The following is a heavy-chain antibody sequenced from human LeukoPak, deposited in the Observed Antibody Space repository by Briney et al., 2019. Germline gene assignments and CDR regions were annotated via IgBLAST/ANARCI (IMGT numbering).Heavy chain of an antibody. Sequence: GGSLRLSCAASGFTVNSNYMSWVRQAPGKGLECVSVIYSGGNTYYTDSVKGRFTISRDNSKNTLYLQMNSLRAEDTAVYYCAKDYTRSWTGRGFDIWGQGTMITVSS. CDR1: GFTVNSNY. CDR2: IYSGGNT. D-gene: IGHD3/OR15-3a*01. J-gene: IGHJ3*02. CDR3: AKDYTRSWTGRGFDI. V-gene: IGHV3-66*01.